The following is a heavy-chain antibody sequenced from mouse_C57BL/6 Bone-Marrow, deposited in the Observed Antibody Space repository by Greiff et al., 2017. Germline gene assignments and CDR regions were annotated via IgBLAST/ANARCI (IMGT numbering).Heavy chain of an antibody. Sequence: QVQLQQPGAELVKPGASVKLSCKASGYTFTSYWMHWVKQRPGQGLEWIGMIHPNSGSTNYNEKFKSKATLTVDKSSSTAYMQLSSLTSEDSAVYYCARDHYYGSSSLYYYAMDYWGQGTSVTVSS. CDR1: GYTFTSYW. D-gene: IGHD1-1*01. V-gene: IGHV1-64*01. J-gene: IGHJ4*01. CDR2: IHPNSGST. CDR3: ARDHYYGSSSLYYYAMDY.